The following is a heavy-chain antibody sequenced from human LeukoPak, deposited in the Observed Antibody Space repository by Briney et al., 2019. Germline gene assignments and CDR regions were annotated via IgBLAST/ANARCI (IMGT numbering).Heavy chain of an antibody. D-gene: IGHD1-26*01. J-gene: IGHJ3*02. CDR3: ARLSGSYYSAFDI. V-gene: IGHV5-51*01. CDR2: IYPGDSDT. Sequence: GESLKISCRGSEYSFINYWIGCVRQMPGKGLECMAIIYPGDSDTRYDPSFKGQVTISADKSINTAYLQWSSLKASDTAMYYCARLSGSYYSAFDIWGQGTMVTVSS. CDR1: EYSFINYW.